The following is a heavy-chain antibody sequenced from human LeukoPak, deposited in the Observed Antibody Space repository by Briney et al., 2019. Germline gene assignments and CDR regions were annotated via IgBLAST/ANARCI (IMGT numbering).Heavy chain of an antibody. V-gene: IGHV3-30*18. D-gene: IGHD6-13*01. CDR1: GFTFSSYG. CDR2: ISYDGSNK. Sequence: PGGPLRLSCAASGFTFSSYGMHWVRQAPGKGLEWVAVISYDGSNKYYADSVKGRFTISRDNSKNTLYLQMNSLRAEDTAVYYCAKESHSSSGLLRWYYYYYMDVWGKGTTVTVSS. CDR3: AKESHSSSGLLRWYYYYYMDV. J-gene: IGHJ6*03.